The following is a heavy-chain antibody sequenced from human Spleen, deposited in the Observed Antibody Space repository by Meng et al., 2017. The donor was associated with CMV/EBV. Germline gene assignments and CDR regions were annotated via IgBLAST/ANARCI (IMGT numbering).Heavy chain of an antibody. CDR1: GFAVRTNY. J-gene: IGHJ6*02. CDR2: IYSGGST. Sequence: GESLKISCAASGFAVRTNYMSWVRQAPGKGLEWVSVIYSGGSTYYADSVKGRFTISRDNAKKSLYLQMNSLRGEDTAVYYCARNPECATCPTYNYGMDVWGHGTTVTVSS. CDR3: ARNPECATCPTYNYGMDV. V-gene: IGHV3-53*01.